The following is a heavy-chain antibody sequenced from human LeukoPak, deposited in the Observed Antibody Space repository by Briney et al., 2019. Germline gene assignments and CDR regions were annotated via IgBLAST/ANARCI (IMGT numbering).Heavy chain of an antibody. Sequence: GSSLRLSCAASGFTFSSYGMHWVRQAPGKGLEWVAVISYDGSNKYYADSVKGRFTISRDNSKNTLYLQMNSLRAEDTAVYYCAKDLYVWGSYRYPDYWGQGTLVTVSS. V-gene: IGHV3-30*18. CDR3: AKDLYVWGSYRYPDY. J-gene: IGHJ4*02. D-gene: IGHD3-16*02. CDR2: ISYDGSNK. CDR1: GFTFSSYG.